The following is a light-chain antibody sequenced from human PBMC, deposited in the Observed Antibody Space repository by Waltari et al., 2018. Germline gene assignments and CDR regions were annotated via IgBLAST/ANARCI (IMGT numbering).Light chain of an antibody. CDR1: SLDVGRYKS. Sequence: QSALTQPASVSGSPGPSITISCTGTSLDVGRYKSVPWYQQQPGNAPKLIIYDVSTRPSGTCNRFSGSKSGNTASLTISGLQAEDEADYYCNSYTSSRTWVFGGGTKLTVL. J-gene: IGLJ3*02. CDR2: DVS. V-gene: IGLV2-14*03. CDR3: NSYTSSRTWV.